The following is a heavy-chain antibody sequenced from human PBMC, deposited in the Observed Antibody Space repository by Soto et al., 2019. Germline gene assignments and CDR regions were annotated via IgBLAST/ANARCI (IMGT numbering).Heavy chain of an antibody. V-gene: IGHV3-30-3*01. CDR3: ARIYYDFWSAYFDY. CDR2: ISYDGSNK. Sequence: GGSLRLSCAASGFTFSSHALHWVRQAPGKGLEWVAVISYDGSNKYYADSVKGRFTISRDNSKNTLYLQMNSLRAEDTAVYYCARIYYDFWSAYFDYWGQGTLVTVSS. CDR1: GFTFSSHA. J-gene: IGHJ4*02. D-gene: IGHD3-3*01.